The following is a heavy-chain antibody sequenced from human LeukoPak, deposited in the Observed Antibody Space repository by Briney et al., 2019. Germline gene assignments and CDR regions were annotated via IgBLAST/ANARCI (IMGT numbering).Heavy chain of an antibody. Sequence: GGSLRLSCAASGFTFSSYAMSWVRQAPGKGLEWVSAISGSGGSTYYADSVEGRFTISRDNSKNTLYLQMNSLRAEDTAVYYCAKVRGYSYGPFDYWGQGPLVTVSS. CDR3: AKVRGYSYGPFDY. J-gene: IGHJ4*02. CDR2: ISGSGGST. D-gene: IGHD5-18*01. CDR1: GFTFSSYA. V-gene: IGHV3-23*01.